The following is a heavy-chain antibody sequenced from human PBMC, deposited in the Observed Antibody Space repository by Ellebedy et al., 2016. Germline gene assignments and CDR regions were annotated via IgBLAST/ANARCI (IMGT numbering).Heavy chain of an antibody. D-gene: IGHD5-18*01. CDR2: INHSGST. Sequence: SETLSLTXAVYGGSFSGYYWSWIRQPPGKGLEWIGEINHSGSTNYNPSLKSRITISIDTSKNQFSLRLSSVTAADTAVYYCAREVSAMVISWFDPWGQGALVTVSS. CDR1: GGSFSGYY. V-gene: IGHV4-34*09. J-gene: IGHJ5*02. CDR3: AREVSAMVISWFDP.